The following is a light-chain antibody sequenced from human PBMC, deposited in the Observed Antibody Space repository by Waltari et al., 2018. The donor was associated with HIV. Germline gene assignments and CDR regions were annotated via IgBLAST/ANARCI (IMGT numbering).Light chain of an antibody. CDR1: RSNIGAGYD. J-gene: IGLJ2*01. Sequence: QSVLTQPPSVSGAPGQRVTISCTGSRSNIGAGYDVHWYQQLPGTAPKLLIYGRAKRPAGVPGGFSGSRSGTSASGAITGLQAEEEADDCGRSYDSSLSAAVFGEGTELTVL. CDR3: RSYDSSLSAAV. CDR2: GRA. V-gene: IGLV1-40*01.